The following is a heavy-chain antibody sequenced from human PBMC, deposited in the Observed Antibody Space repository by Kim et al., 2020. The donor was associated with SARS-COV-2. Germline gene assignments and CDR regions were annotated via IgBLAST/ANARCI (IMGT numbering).Heavy chain of an antibody. J-gene: IGHJ5*02. V-gene: IGHV1-46*01. CDR2: SQ. CDR3: TREGVSWFDP. Sequence: SQNYAQKFQGRVTMTRDTSTSTVYMELSSLRSEDTAVYYCTREGVSWFDPWGQGTLVTVSS. D-gene: IGHD2-8*01.